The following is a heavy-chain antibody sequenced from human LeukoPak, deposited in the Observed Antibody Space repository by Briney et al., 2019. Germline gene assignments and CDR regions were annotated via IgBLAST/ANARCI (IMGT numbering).Heavy chain of an antibody. CDR3: ARDVPSGYCSGGSCQSLDY. Sequence: VASVKVSCKASGGAFSSYAISCVRQAPGQGLEWMGGIIPIFGTANYAQKFQGRVTITADESTSTAYMELSSLRSEDTAVYYCARDVPSGYCSGGSCQSLDYWGQGTLVTVSS. CDR2: IIPIFGTA. V-gene: IGHV1-69*01. CDR1: GGAFSSYA. J-gene: IGHJ4*02. D-gene: IGHD2-15*01.